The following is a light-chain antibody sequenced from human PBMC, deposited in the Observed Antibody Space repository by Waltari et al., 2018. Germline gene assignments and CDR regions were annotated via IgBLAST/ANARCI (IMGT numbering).Light chain of an antibody. V-gene: IGLV2-14*01. J-gene: IGLJ1*01. CDR1: SRDVGAYNY. CDR2: EVS. Sequence: QSALTQPASVSGSPGQSITISCTGTSRDVGAYNYVSWSPQHPGQAPKLLIYEVSKRPSGVSNRFSGSKSVNTASLTISGLQAEDEADYYCSSYTRSTTFVFGTGTKVTVL. CDR3: SSYTRSTTFV.